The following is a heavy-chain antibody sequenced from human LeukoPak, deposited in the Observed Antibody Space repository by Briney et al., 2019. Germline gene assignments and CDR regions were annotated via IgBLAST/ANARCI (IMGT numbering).Heavy chain of an antibody. Sequence: GRSLRLSCAASGFTFSSYAMHWVRQAPGKGLGWVAVISYDGSNKYYAESVKGRFTISRDNSKNTLYLQMNSLRGEDTAVYYCASSPQDSSGYYWGGGFDYWGQGTLVTVSS. V-gene: IGHV3-30-3*01. D-gene: IGHD3-22*01. CDR1: GFTFSSYA. J-gene: IGHJ4*02. CDR3: ASSPQDSSGYYWGGGFDY. CDR2: ISYDGSNK.